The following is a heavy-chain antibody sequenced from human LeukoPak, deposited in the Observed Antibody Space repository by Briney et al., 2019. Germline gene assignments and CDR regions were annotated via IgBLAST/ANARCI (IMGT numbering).Heavy chain of an antibody. CDR1: GGSISSSSYY. CDR2: IYYSGST. V-gene: IGHV4-39*07. CDR3: ARWGSNMAREKGDH. Sequence: SETLSLTCTVSGGSISSSSYYWGWIRQPPGKGLEWIGSIYYSGSTYYNPSLKSRVTILVDTSKNQFSLKSSSVTAADTAVYYCARWGSNMAREKGDHWGQGTLVTVSS. D-gene: IGHD3-10*01. J-gene: IGHJ4*02.